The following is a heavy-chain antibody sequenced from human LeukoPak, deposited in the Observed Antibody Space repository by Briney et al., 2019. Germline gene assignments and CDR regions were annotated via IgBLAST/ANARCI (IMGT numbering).Heavy chain of an antibody. CDR3: ARLYSSTWVSRTNSGYWFDP. D-gene: IGHD5-18*01. CDR2: ISSSSSYI. Sequence: GGSLRLSCAASGFTFSSYSMNWVRQAPGKGLEWVSSISSSSSYIYYADSVKGRFTISRDNAKNSLYLQMNSLRAEDTAVYYCARLYSSTWVSRTNSGYWFDPWGQGTLVTVSS. CDR1: GFTFSSYS. J-gene: IGHJ5*02. V-gene: IGHV3-21*01.